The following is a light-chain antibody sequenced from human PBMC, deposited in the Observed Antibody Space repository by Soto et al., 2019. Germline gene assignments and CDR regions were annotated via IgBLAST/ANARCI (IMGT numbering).Light chain of an antibody. J-gene: IGKJ1*01. Sequence: EIVLTQSPGTVSLSPGEGATLSCRASQSVSNSYLAWYQQKPGQAPRLLMYHVSNRATGIPDRFSGSGSGTDFTLTINKLEPADFAVYYCQQHSNSLWTFGQGTKV. V-gene: IGKV3-20*01. CDR1: QSVSNSY. CDR3: QQHSNSLWT. CDR2: HVS.